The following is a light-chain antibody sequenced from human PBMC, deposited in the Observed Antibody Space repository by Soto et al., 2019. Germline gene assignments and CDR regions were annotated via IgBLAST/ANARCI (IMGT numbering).Light chain of an antibody. J-gene: IGKJ1*01. V-gene: IGKV1-39*01. CDR2: AAS. CDR3: QQSYSTPWT. CDR1: QSISSY. Sequence: DIQMTQSPSSLSASVGDRVTITCRASQSISSYLNWYQQKPGKDPKLLIYAASILQSGVPSRFSGIGSGTDLTLTISSLQPEDFATYYCQQSYSTPWTFGQGTKVEIK.